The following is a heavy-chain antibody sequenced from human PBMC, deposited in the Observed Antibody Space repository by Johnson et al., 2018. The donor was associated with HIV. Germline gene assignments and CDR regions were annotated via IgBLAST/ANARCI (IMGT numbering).Heavy chain of an antibody. V-gene: IGHV3-30*03. D-gene: IGHD6-19*01. Sequence: QVQLVESGGGVVQPGKSLTLSCVGSGLSFSNFGIHWVRQAPGKGPEWVAVISYDGSNKYYADSVKGRFTISRDNSKNTLYLQMNSLRAEDTAVYYCARGEQWSLLGAFDIWGQGIMVTVSS. J-gene: IGHJ3*02. CDR1: GLSFSNFG. CDR3: ARGEQWSLLGAFDI. CDR2: ISYDGSNK.